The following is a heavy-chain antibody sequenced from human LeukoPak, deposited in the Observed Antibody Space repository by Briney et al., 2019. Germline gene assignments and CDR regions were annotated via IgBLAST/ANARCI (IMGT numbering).Heavy chain of an antibody. D-gene: IGHD5-18*01. CDR2: IYYSGST. CDR3: ARAPTAMVTGEFDY. V-gene: IGHV4-31*03. J-gene: IGHJ4*02. CDR1: GGSISSGGYY. Sequence: SETLSLTCTVSGGSISSGGYYWSWIRQHPGKGLEWIVYIYYSGSTYYNPSLKSRVTISVDTSKNQFSLKLSSVAAADTAVYYCARAPTAMVTGEFDYWGQGTLVTVSS.